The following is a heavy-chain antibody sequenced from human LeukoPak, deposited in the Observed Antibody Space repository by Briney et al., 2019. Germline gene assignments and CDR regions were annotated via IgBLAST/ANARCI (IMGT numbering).Heavy chain of an antibody. J-gene: IGHJ5*02. D-gene: IGHD3-10*01. CDR2: ISYDGSNK. CDR3: ARDAGYYGSGKGGFDP. Sequence: GGSLRLSCAASGFTFSSYAMHRVRQAPGKGLEWVAVISYDGSNKYYADSVKGRFTISRDNSKNTLYLQMNSLRAEDTAVYYCARDAGYYGSGKGGFDPWGQGTLVTVSS. CDR1: GFTFSSYA. V-gene: IGHV3-30*04.